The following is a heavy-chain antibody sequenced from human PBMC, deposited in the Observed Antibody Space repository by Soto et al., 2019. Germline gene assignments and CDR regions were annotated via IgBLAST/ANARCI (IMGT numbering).Heavy chain of an antibody. CDR1: GFTFSTYW. V-gene: IGHV3-7*01. J-gene: IGHJ4*02. CDR2: IKEDGSEK. CDR3: AREDDSGSSD. Sequence: GGSLRLSCAASGFTFSTYWMSWVRQAPGKGLEWVANIKEDGSEKYYVDSVKGRFTISRDNAENSLYLQMNSLRGEDTAVYYCAREDDSGSSDWGQGTLVTVAS. D-gene: IGHD6-6*01.